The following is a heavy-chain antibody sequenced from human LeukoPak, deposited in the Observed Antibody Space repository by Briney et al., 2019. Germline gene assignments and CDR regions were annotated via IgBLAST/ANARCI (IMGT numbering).Heavy chain of an antibody. CDR2: IYSGGIT. D-gene: IGHD6-13*01. J-gene: IGHJ6*02. CDR3: ASPGVAAAAGYYYGMDV. Sequence: PGVSLRLSCAASGFSVSSNYMSWVRQAPGKGLEWVSVIYSGGITYYADSVKGRFTISRDNSKNTLYLQLNSLRAEDTAVYYCASPGVAAAAGYYYGMDVWGQGTTVTGSS. V-gene: IGHV3-66*01. CDR1: GFSVSSNY.